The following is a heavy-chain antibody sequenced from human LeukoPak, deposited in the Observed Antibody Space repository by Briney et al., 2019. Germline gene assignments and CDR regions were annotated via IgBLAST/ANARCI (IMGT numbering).Heavy chain of an antibody. D-gene: IGHD6-13*01. J-gene: IGHJ4*02. CDR1: GYSFTSYW. Sequence: LGESLKISCKGSGYSFTSYWIGWVRQMPGKGLEWMGIIYPGDSDTRYSPSFQGHVTISADKSITTAYVQWSSLKASDTAIYYCARTYSSSWGGYFDYWGQGTLVTVSS. CDR2: IYPGDSDT. V-gene: IGHV5-51*01. CDR3: ARTYSSSWGGYFDY.